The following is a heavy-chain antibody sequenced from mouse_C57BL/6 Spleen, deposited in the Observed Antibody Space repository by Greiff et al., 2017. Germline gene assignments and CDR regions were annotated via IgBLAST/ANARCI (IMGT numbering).Heavy chain of an antibody. Sequence: EVQRVESGPELVKPGDSVKISCKASGYSFTGYFMNWVMQSHGKSLEWIGRINPYNGDTFYNQKFKGKATLTVDKSSSTAHMELRSLTSEDSAVYYCARFPDGYYDWYFDVWGTGTTVTVSS. CDR2: INPYNGDT. CDR1: GYSFTGYF. J-gene: IGHJ1*03. V-gene: IGHV1-20*01. D-gene: IGHD2-3*01. CDR3: ARFPDGYYDWYFDV.